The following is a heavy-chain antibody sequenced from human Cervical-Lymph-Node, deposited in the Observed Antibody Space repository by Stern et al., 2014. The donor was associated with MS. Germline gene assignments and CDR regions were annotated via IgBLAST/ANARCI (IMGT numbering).Heavy chain of an antibody. D-gene: IGHD6-6*01. V-gene: IGHV1-2*02. CDR1: GYTFTAYY. J-gene: IGHJ4*02. Sequence: QVQLVQSGAEVKKPGASVKVSCKTSGYTFTAYYMHWVRQAPGQGLEWMGWINPLNGGTNYVQKFQGRVTMTRDSSIDTAYMELIRLRSDDTAVYYCARGQYSSSSDFDYWGQGTLVTVSS. CDR3: ARGQYSSSSDFDY. CDR2: INPLNGGT.